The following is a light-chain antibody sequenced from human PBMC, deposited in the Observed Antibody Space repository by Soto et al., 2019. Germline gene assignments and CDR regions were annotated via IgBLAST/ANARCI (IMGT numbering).Light chain of an antibody. Sequence: QSVLTQPAAVSGSPGQSITISCTGSSSDIGAYNYVSWFQQYPGKAPKLIISDVSNRPSGVSNRFSGSKSGTAASLTISGLQAEDEVHYYCCSSNGTTTVLFATGPKVTVL. CDR2: DVS. CDR3: CSSNGTTTVL. V-gene: IGLV2-14*01. CDR1: SSDIGAYNY. J-gene: IGLJ1*01.